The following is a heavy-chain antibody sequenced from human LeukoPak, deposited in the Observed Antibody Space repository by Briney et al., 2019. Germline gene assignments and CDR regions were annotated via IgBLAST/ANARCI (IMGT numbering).Heavy chain of an antibody. CDR2: MSGRGGST. CDR1: GFTFSSYA. Sequence: GGSLRLSCAASGFTFSSYAMSWVRQAPVKGQEWGSAMSGRGGSTYYADSVKGRFTISRDNSKNTLYLQMNSLRAEDTAVYYCAKDYYYDSSGDAFDIWGQGTMVTVSS. J-gene: IGHJ3*02. D-gene: IGHD3-22*01. V-gene: IGHV3-23*01. CDR3: AKDYYYDSSGDAFDI.